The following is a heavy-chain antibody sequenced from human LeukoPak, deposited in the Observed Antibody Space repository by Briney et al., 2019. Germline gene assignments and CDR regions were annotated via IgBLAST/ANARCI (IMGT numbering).Heavy chain of an antibody. Sequence: SETLSLTCTVSGGSISSYYWSWIRQPPGKGLEWIGYIYYSGSTNYNPSLKSRVTISVDTSKNQFSLKLSSVTAADTAMYYCARGDAVAVFDIWGQGTMVTVSS. CDR3: ARGDAVAVFDI. CDR2: IYYSGST. V-gene: IGHV4-59*01. CDR1: GGSISSYY. J-gene: IGHJ3*02. D-gene: IGHD6-19*01.